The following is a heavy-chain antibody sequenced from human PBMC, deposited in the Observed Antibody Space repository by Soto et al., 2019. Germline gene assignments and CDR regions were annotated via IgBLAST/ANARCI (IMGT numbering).Heavy chain of an antibody. CDR2: IYYSGIS. V-gene: IGHV4-59*08. Sequence: SETLSLTCTVSGGSIGNSYWSWIRQSPGKVLDLIGYIYYSGISNYXXSLKSRVXXSLDTSKNQFXLKLSXLTAAATAVYYCARHSSSWPILDYWAQGTLVTVSS. D-gene: IGHD6-13*01. J-gene: IGHJ4*02. CDR3: ARHSSSWPILDY. CDR1: GGSIGNSY.